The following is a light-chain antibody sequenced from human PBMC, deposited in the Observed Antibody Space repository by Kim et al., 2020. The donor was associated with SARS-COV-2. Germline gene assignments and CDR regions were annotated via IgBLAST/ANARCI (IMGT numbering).Light chain of an antibody. V-gene: IGLV2-14*03. CDR2: DVT. CDR1: SSDVGGNTY. CDR3: ASYTSTSTLVV. J-gene: IGLJ2*01. Sequence: QSITIACTGSSSDVGGNTYVSWYQQHPGKAPKLLTYDVTNRPSRVSNRFSGSKSGNTASLTISGLQVEDEADYYCASYTSTSTLVVFGGGTQLTVL.